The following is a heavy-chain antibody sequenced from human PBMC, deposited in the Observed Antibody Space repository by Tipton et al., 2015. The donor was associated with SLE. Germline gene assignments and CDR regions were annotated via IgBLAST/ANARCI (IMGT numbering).Heavy chain of an antibody. J-gene: IGHJ3*02. V-gene: IGHV4-39*07. CDR3: ARDRDIVLEPVPIPPAFDI. D-gene: IGHD2-8*02. Sequence: TLSLTCTVSNGSITTRSYYWGWIRQPPGKGLEWIASISYSGATYYNPSLKSRVIISLDTSRNHFSLKLTSVTAADTAVYFCARDRDIVLEPVPIPPAFDIWGQGTTVTVSS. CDR1: NGSITTRSYY. CDR2: ISYSGAT.